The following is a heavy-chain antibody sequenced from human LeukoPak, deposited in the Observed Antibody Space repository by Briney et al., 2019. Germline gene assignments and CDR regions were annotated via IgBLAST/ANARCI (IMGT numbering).Heavy chain of an antibody. Sequence: ASVKVSCKASGYTFTGYFIHWLRQAPGQGLEWMGWIDPPSGATNSAQKFQDRVTMTRDRSIGTAYMEMRGLSSDDTAVYYCARSGFSTGFYLDFWGQGTLVPVSS. D-gene: IGHD6-19*01. CDR2: IDPPSGAT. CDR1: GYTFTGYF. V-gene: IGHV1-2*02. CDR3: ARSGFSTGFYLDF. J-gene: IGHJ4*02.